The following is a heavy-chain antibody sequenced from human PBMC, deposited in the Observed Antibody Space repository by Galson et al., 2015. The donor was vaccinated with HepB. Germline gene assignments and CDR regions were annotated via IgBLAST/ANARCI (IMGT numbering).Heavy chain of an antibody. CDR2: ISGKGDET. J-gene: IGHJ5*02. CDR3: ARGGGLLWFGEAPDP. V-gene: IGHV3-23*01. CDR1: GLKFGNYA. Sequence: SLRLSCAASGLKFGNYAMTWVRQAPGKGLEWVSTISGKGDETFYADSVKGRFTISRDNAKNSLYLQMNCLRAEDTAVYYCARGGGLLWFGEAPDPWGQGTLVTVSS. D-gene: IGHD3-10*01.